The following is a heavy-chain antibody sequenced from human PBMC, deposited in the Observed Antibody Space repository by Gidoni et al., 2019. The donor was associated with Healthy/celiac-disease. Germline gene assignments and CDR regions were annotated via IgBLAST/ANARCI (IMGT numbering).Heavy chain of an antibody. J-gene: IGHJ4*02. CDR1: GGSFRGYH. Sequence: QVQLQQWGAGLLKPSETLSLTCAVYGGSFRGYHWSWIRQPPGKGLEWIGEINHSGSTNYNPSLKSRVTISVDTSKNQFSLKLSSVTAADTAVYYCARGLGDTAMGNEIPFDYWGQGTLVTVSS. V-gene: IGHV4-34*01. CDR2: INHSGST. CDR3: ARGLGDTAMGNEIPFDY. D-gene: IGHD5-18*01.